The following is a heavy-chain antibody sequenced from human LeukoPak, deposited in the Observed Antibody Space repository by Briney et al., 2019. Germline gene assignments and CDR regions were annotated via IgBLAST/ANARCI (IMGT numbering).Heavy chain of an antibody. CDR1: GYSISSGYY. V-gene: IGHV4-38-2*02. CDR2: IYPTGST. CDR3: ARVTSSSWYNYYYYYMDV. J-gene: IGHJ6*03. D-gene: IGHD6-13*01. Sequence: PSETLSLTCTVSGYSISSGYYWGWIRQPPGKGLEWIGNIYPTGSTYYNPSLKSRVTISVDTSKNQFSLKLSSVTAADTAVYYCARVTSSSWYNYYYYYMDVWGKGTTVTISS.